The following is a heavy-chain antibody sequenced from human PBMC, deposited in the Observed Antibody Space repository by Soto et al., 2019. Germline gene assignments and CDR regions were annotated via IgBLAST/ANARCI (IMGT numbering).Heavy chain of an antibody. CDR3: ARETYYDFWSGYSGWFDP. D-gene: IGHD3-3*01. V-gene: IGHV1-18*01. J-gene: IGHJ5*02. Sequence: ASVKVSCKASGYTLTSYGISWVRQAPGQGLEWMGWISAYNGNTNYAQKLQGRVTMTTDTSTSTAYMELRSLRSDDTAVYYCARETYYDFWSGYSGWFDPWGQGTLVTVSS. CDR1: GYTLTSYG. CDR2: ISAYNGNT.